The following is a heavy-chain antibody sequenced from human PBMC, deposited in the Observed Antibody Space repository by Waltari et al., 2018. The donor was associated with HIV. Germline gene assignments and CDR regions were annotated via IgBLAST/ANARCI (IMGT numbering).Heavy chain of an antibody. CDR3: ARGVNLRCTGDCYSAY. CDR2: IRSKPYGGTR. CDR1: GFNFGAIV. Sequence: EVHLVESGGGLVQPGRSLRLFCKASGFNFGAIVVTWFRQAPGKGLEWVGFIRSKPYGGTREYAASVKGRFTISRDDSKNIAFLQMDSLKIEDTAVYYCARGVNLRCTGDCYSAYWGQGTLVTVSS. J-gene: IGHJ4*02. V-gene: IGHV3-49*03. D-gene: IGHD2-21*02.